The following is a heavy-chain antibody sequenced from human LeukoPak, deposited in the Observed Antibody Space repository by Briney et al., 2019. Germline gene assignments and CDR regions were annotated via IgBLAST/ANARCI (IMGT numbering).Heavy chain of an antibody. CDR3: ARDNSVGDNAWWFDP. J-gene: IGHJ5*02. V-gene: IGHV1-46*01. CDR1: GYTFTSYY. D-gene: IGHD1-26*01. Sequence: ASVKVSCKASGYTFTSYYMHWVRQAPGQGLEWMGLINPTGGSTGYALKFQGRVTMTRDMSTSTDYMELSSLGSEDTAIYYCARDNSVGDNAWWFDPWGQGTLVTVSS. CDR2: INPTGGST.